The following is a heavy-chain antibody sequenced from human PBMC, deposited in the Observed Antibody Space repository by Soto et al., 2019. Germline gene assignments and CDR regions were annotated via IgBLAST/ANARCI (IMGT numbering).Heavy chain of an antibody. J-gene: IGHJ6*01. D-gene: IGHD3-3*02. V-gene: IGHV1-69*12. CDR2: IMPVFPTA. CDR3: AREKDRQQLGGNYYYIMDV. CDR1: GGTFRTSA. Sequence: QVQLVQSGAEVKKPGSSVKVSCNTSGGTFRTSAISWVRQAPGQGLEWMGGIMPVFPTADYAQKFQGRVTITADESTSTAYMELSSLRSEDTAVYYCAREKDRQQLGGNYYYIMDVWGQGTTVNVSS.